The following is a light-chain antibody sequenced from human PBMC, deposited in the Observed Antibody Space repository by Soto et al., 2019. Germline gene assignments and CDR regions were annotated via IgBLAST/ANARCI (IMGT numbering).Light chain of an antibody. CDR2: DVS. CDR3: CSYTSSSTVV. Sequence: QSVLTQPASVSGSPGQSITISCTGTSSDVGGYNYVSWYQQHPGKAPKLMIYDVSNRPSGISNRFSGSKSGNTASLTISGLQFVDEADYYCCSYTSSSTVVFGGGTKLTVL. V-gene: IGLV2-14*01. CDR1: SSDVGGYNY. J-gene: IGLJ2*01.